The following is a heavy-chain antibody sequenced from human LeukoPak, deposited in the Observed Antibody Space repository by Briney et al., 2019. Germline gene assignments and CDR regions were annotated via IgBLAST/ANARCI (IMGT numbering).Heavy chain of an antibody. V-gene: IGHV4-34*01. CDR3: AREAYRGYSLYYFDDY. J-gene: IGHJ4*02. CDR2: INHSGST. CDR1: GGSFSGYY. D-gene: IGHD5-18*01. Sequence: LCLTCAVYGGSFSGYYWSWIRQPPGKGLEWIGEINHSGSTNYNPSLKSRVTISVDTSKHQFSLKLSSVTAADTAVYYCAREAYRGYSLYYFDDYWGQGTLVTVSS.